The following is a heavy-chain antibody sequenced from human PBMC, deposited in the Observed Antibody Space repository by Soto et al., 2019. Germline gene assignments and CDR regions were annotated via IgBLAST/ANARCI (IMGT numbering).Heavy chain of an antibody. D-gene: IGHD3-3*01. V-gene: IGHV4-31*03. CDR3: AGLVIFGVDRGGMDV. CDR2: IYYSGST. Sequence: PSETLSLTCTVSGGSISSGGYYWSWIRQHPGKGLEWIGYIYYSGSTYYNPSLKSRVTISVDTSKNQLSLKLSSVTAADTAVYYCAGLVIFGVDRGGMDVWGQGTTVTVSS. CDR1: GGSISSGGYY. J-gene: IGHJ6*02.